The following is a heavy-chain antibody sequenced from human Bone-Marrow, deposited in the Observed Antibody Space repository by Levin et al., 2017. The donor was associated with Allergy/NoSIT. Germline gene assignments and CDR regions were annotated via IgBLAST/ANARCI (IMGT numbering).Heavy chain of an antibody. CDR1: GYTFTSYD. CDR3: ARGWTTQDLDY. D-gene: IGHD4-11*01. Sequence: GESLKISCKASGYTFTSYDINWVRQATGQGLEWMGWMNPNSGNTDYAQKFQGRVTMTRNTSISTAYMELSSLRSEDTAVYYCARGWTTQDLDYWGQGTLVTVSS. CDR2: MNPNSGNT. V-gene: IGHV1-8*01. J-gene: IGHJ4*02.